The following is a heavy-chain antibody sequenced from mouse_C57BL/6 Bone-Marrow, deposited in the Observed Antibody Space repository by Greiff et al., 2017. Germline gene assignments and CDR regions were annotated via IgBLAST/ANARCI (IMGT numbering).Heavy chain of an antibody. CDR2: IYPSDSGT. CDR3: ARGYSLFDY. CDR1: GYTFTSYW. J-gene: IGHJ2*01. Sequence: VQLQQPGAELVRPGSSVTLSCKASGYTFTSYWMDWVKQRPGQGLEWIGNIYPSDSGTHYNHKFKDKATLTVDKSSSTAYLQLSRLTSEDSAVYICARGYSLFDYWGQGTTLTVSS. V-gene: IGHV1-61*01. D-gene: IGHD2-14*01.